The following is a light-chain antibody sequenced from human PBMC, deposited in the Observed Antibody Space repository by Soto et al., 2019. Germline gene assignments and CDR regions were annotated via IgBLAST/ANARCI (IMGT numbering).Light chain of an antibody. Sequence: EKMMTQSPATLSVSPGERAALSCRASQSIQSDLAWYQQKPGQGPRLLIYGASTRATGIPVRFSGSGSGTEFTLTISRLQSEDFALYFCQQYNNWPWTFGQGTKVEIK. CDR3: QQYNNWPWT. CDR2: GAS. V-gene: IGKV3-15*01. J-gene: IGKJ1*01. CDR1: QSIQSD.